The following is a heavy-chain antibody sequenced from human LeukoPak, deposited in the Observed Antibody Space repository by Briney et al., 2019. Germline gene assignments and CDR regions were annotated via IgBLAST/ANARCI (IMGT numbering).Heavy chain of an antibody. Sequence: MSSETLSPTCTVSGGSISSSSYYWGWIRQPPGKGLEWIGSIYYSGSTYYNPSLKSRVTISVDTSKNQFSLKLSSVTAADTAVYYCARESSSGWYSDAFDIWGQGTMVTVSS. CDR1: GGSISSSSYY. J-gene: IGHJ3*02. CDR3: ARESSSGWYSDAFDI. CDR2: IYYSGST. D-gene: IGHD6-19*01. V-gene: IGHV4-39*07.